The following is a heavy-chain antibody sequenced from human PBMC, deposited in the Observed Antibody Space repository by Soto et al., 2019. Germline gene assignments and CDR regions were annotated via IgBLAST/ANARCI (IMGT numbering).Heavy chain of an antibody. J-gene: IGHJ4*02. Sequence: HPGGSLRLSCVVSGFTLSDHYIDWVRQAPGKGLEWVGRTKNKAQRYTTEYAASVKGRFTISRDDSESSVYLQMNSLKTEDTAVYYCVRWDSGNPENWGQGTLVTVSS. V-gene: IGHV3-72*01. CDR2: TKNKAQRYTT. CDR3: VRWDSGNPEN. CDR1: GFTLSDHY. D-gene: IGHD1-26*01.